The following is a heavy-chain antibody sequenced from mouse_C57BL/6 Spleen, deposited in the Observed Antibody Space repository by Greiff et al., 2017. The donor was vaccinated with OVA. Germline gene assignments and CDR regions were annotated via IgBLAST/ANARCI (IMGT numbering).Heavy chain of an antibody. CDR1: GYAFSSSW. Sequence: QVQLQQSGPELVKPGASVKISCKASGYAFSSSWMNWVKQRPGKGLEWIGRIYPGDGDTNYNGKFKGKATLTADKSSSTAYMQLSSLTAEDYAVYFCARESIANRYRGQGTTLTDSS. V-gene: IGHV1-82*01. D-gene: IGHD2-3*01. J-gene: IGHJ2*01. CDR2: IYPGDGDT. CDR3: ARESIANRY.